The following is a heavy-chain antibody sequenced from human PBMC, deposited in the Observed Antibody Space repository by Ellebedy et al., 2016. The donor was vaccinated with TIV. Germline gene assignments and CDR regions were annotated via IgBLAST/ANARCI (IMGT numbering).Heavy chain of an antibody. Sequence: MPGGSLRLSCAVYGGSFSGYYWSWIRQPPGKELEWIGEINHSGSTNYNPSLKSRVAISVDTSKNQFSLKLSSVTAADTAVYYCARARYGAYRYFDLWGRGTLVTVSS. D-gene: IGHD4-17*01. V-gene: IGHV4-34*01. CDR1: GGSFSGYY. J-gene: IGHJ2*01. CDR3: ARARYGAYRYFDL. CDR2: INHSGST.